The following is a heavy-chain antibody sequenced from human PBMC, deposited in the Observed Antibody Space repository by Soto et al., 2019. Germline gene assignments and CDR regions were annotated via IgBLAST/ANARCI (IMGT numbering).Heavy chain of an antibody. CDR3: ARDSWGVTTSIYYYYGMEV. CDR1: GYTFTSYD. D-gene: IGHD4-17*01. V-gene: IGHV1-8*01. Sequence: ASVKVSCKASGYTFTSYDINWVRQATGQGLEWMGWMNPNSGNTGYAQKFQGRVTMTRNTSISTAYMELSSLRSEDTAVYYCARDSWGVTTSIYYYYGMEVWGQGTTVTVSS. CDR2: MNPNSGNT. J-gene: IGHJ6*01.